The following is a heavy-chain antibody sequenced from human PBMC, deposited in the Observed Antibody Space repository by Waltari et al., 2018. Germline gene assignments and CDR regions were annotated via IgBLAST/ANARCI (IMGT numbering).Heavy chain of an antibody. Sequence: QVQLVQSGAKVTKPGSSVKVSCKASEGTFSSYAISWVRQAPGQGLEWMGGIIPSLGIANYAQKFQGRVTITADESTSTAYMELSSLRSEDTAVYDCARGDGGNLLVDYWGQGTLVTVSS. V-gene: IGHV1-69*04. CDR1: EGTFSSYA. CDR3: ARGDGGNLLVDY. D-gene: IGHD2-21*02. J-gene: IGHJ4*02. CDR2: IIPSLGIA.